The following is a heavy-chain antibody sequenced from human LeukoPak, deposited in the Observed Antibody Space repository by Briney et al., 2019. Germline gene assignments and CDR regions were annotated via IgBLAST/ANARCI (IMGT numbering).Heavy chain of an antibody. V-gene: IGHV1-46*01. J-gene: IGHJ3*02. Sequence: ASVKVSCKASGYTFTTYYMHWVRQAPGHGLEWMGIINPSGGSTSYAQKFQGRVTMTRDMSTSTFYMELSSLRSEDTAVYYCARDFVHYYDSSGFKDLGAFDIWGQGTMVTVSS. CDR3: ARDFVHYYDSSGFKDLGAFDI. D-gene: IGHD3-22*01. CDR1: GYTFTTYY. CDR2: INPSGGST.